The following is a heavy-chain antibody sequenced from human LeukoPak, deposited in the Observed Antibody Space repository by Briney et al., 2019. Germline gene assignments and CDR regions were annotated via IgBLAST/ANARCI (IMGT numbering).Heavy chain of an antibody. CDR2: IWYDGSNK. Sequence: GGSLRLSCAASGFTFSSYGMHWVRQAPGKGLEWVAVIWYDGSNKYYADSVKGLFTISRDNSKNTLYLQMNSLRAEDTAVYYCARDYIDAGAFDIWGQGTMVTVSS. V-gene: IGHV3-33*01. D-gene: IGHD3-10*01. CDR3: ARDYIDAGAFDI. CDR1: GFTFSSYG. J-gene: IGHJ3*02.